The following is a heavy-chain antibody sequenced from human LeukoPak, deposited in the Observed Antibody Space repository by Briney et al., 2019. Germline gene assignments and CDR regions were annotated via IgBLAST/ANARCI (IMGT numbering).Heavy chain of an antibody. CDR3: ARRFYGSGSYFPRYYYYMDV. J-gene: IGHJ6*03. Sequence: PSETLSLTCTVSGGSISSGSYYWSWIRQPAGKGLEWIGRIYTSGSTNYNPSLKSRVTISVDTSKNQFSLKLSSVTAADTAVYYCARRFYGSGSYFPRYYYYMDVWGKGTTVTISS. D-gene: IGHD3-10*01. CDR2: IYTSGST. V-gene: IGHV4-61*02. CDR1: GGSISSGSYY.